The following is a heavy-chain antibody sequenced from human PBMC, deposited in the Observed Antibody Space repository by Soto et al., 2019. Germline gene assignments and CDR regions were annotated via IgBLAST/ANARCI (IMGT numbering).Heavy chain of an antibody. D-gene: IGHD5-12*01. V-gene: IGHV1-46*03. Sequence: EASVKVSCKASGYTFTSYYMHWVRQAPGQGLEWMGIINPSGGSTSYAQKFQGRVTMTRDTSTSTVYMELSSLRSEDTAVYYCAAYGLEGDYDFVDPYYYYYMDVWGKGTTVTVSS. CDR2: INPSGGST. CDR3: AAYGLEGDYDFVDPYYYYYMDV. J-gene: IGHJ6*03. CDR1: GYTFTSYY.